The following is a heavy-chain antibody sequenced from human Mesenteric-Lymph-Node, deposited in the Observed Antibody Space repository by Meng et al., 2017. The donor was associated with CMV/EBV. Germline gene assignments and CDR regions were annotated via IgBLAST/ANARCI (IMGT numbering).Heavy chain of an antibody. D-gene: IGHD2-2*01. V-gene: IGHV3-30*19. CDR2: ISYDGSNK. J-gene: IGHJ6*02. CDR1: GFTFSSYG. CDR3: ARGGDIVVVPAATPYYYYGMDV. Sequence: GGSLRLSCAASGFTFSSYGMHWVRQAPGKGLEWVAVISYDGSNKYYADSVKGRFTISRDNSKNTLYLQMNSLRAEDTAVYYCARGGDIVVVPAATPYYYYGMDVWGQGTTVTVSS.